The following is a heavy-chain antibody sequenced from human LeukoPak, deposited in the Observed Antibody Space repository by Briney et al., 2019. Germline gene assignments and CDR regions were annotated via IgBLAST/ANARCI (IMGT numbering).Heavy chain of an antibody. D-gene: IGHD3-22*01. CDR3: ARHRGSGYPYFDY. CDR2: INHSGST. CDR1: GGSFSGYY. J-gene: IGHJ4*02. V-gene: IGHV4-34*01. Sequence: SETLSLTCGVYGGSFSGYYWSWIRQPPGKELEWIGEINHSGSTNYNPSLKSRVTISVDTSKNQFSLKLSSLTAADTAVYYCARHRGSGYPYFDYWGQGNLVTVSS.